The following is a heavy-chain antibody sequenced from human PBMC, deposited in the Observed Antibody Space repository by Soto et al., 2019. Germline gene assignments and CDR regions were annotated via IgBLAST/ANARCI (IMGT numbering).Heavy chain of an antibody. J-gene: IGHJ4*02. CDR1: GFSFTYAW. V-gene: IGHV3-15*07. Sequence: EVQLVESGGGLVEPGGALRLSCAASGFSFTYAWLNWVRQAPGQGLEWVGRIKSMPDGGTTDYAAPVKGRFTISREDLGNTVYLQMNSLKTEDTAVYYCAADLPDWGAYAFDYWGQGTLVTVSP. CDR3: AADLPDWGAYAFDY. D-gene: IGHD3-16*01. CDR2: IKSMPDGGTT.